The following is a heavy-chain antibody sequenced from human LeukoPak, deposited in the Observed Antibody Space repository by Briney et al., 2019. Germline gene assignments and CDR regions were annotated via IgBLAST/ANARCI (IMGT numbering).Heavy chain of an antibody. Sequence: PGGSLRLSCAASGFTFSSYWMHWVRQAPGEGLVWVSRINSDGSSTSYADSVKGRFTISRDNAKNTLYLQMNSLRAEDTAVYYCARNVLPGYFDYWGQGTLVTVSS. CDR2: INSDGSST. D-gene: IGHD2-15*01. CDR1: GFTFSSYW. V-gene: IGHV3-74*01. CDR3: ARNVLPGYFDY. J-gene: IGHJ4*02.